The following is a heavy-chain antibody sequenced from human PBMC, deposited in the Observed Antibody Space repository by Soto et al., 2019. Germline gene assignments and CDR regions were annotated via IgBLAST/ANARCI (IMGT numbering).Heavy chain of an antibody. CDR1: GGTFSSYA. V-gene: IGHV1-69*06. J-gene: IGHJ5*02. CDR3: ARGGDSSSWYEGGNWFDP. D-gene: IGHD6-13*01. CDR2: IIPIFGTA. Sequence: SVKVSCKASGGTFSSYAISWVRQAPGQGLEWMGGIIPIFGTANYAQKFQGRVTITADKSTSTAYMELSSLRSEDTAVYYCARGGDSSSWYEGGNWFDPWGQGTLVTVSS.